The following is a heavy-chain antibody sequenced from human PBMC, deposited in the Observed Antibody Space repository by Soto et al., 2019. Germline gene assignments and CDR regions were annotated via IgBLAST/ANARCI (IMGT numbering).Heavy chain of an antibody. V-gene: IGHV3-23*01. CDR3: AKDYWFDP. CDR1: GFTFNSYA. CDR2: ISGFSAGSAST. J-gene: IGHJ5*02. Sequence: GGSLRLSCAASGFTFNSYAMHWVRQAPGKGLEWVSGISGFSAGSASTYFADSVKGRFIISRDNSNNTLYLQMNSLRAEDTAVYYCAKDYWFDPWGQGTLVTVSS.